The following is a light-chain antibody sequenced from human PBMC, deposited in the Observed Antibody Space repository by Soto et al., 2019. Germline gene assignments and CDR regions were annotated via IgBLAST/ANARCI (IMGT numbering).Light chain of an antibody. V-gene: IGLV2-23*02. Sequence: QSALTQPASGSGAPGQSITISCPGNSSEVGSYNLVPWYQQHQGKAPKLMIYEVSKRPSGVSIRFSGSKSGNTASLTISGLQAEDEADYYCCSYAGSSTPLIFGTGTKVTVL. J-gene: IGLJ1*01. CDR1: SSEVGSYNL. CDR2: EVS. CDR3: CSYAGSSTPLI.